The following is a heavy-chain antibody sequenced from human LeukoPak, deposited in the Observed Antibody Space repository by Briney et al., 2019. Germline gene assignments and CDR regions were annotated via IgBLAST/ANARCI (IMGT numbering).Heavy chain of an antibody. D-gene: IGHD3-22*01. CDR1: GGSISSYY. J-gene: IGHJ4*02. CDR3: ARDLYYYDSSGYYYFDY. V-gene: IGHV4-4*07. Sequence: SETLSLTCTVSGGSISSYYWSWIRQPAGKGLEWIGRIYTSGSTNYNPSLKSRVTMSVDTSKNQFSLKLSSVTAADTAVYYCARDLYYYDSSGYYYFDYWGQGTLVTVSS. CDR2: IYTSGST.